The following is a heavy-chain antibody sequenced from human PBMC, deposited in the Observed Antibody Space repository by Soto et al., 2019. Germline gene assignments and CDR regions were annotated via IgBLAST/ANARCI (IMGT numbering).Heavy chain of an antibody. J-gene: IGHJ5*02. D-gene: IGHD6-13*01. V-gene: IGHV1-18*01. Sequence: ASVKVSCKASGYTFTSYGISWVREVPGQGLEWMGWISAYNGNTNYAQKLQGRVTMTTDTSTSTAYMELRSLRSDDTAVYYCARATTLLAIAAAQAPNWFDPWGQGTLVTVSS. CDR2: ISAYNGNT. CDR1: GYTFTSYG. CDR3: ARATTLLAIAAAQAPNWFDP.